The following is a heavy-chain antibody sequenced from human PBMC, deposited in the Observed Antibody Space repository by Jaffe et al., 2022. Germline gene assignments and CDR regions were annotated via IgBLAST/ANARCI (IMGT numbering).Heavy chain of an antibody. Sequence: QVQLVESGGGVVQPGGSLRLSCAASGFTFSSYGMHWVRQAPGKGLEWVAFIRYDGSNKYYADSVKGRFTISRDNSKNTLYLQMNSLRAEDTAVYYCAKDETGGYSSSWYVIRYFDYWGQGTLVTVSS. V-gene: IGHV3-30*02. J-gene: IGHJ4*02. CDR1: GFTFSSYG. CDR2: IRYDGSNK. CDR3: AKDETGGYSSSWYVIRYFDY. D-gene: IGHD6-13*01.